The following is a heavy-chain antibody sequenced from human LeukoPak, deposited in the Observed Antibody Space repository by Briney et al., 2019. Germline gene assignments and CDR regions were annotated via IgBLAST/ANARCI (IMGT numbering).Heavy chain of an antibody. J-gene: IGHJ4*02. CDR1: GFTFSNYA. CDR2: ISGSGGST. Sequence: GGSLRLSCAASGFTFSNYAMSWVRQVPGKGLEWVSAISGSGGSTYYADSVKGRFTISRDNSKNTVYLQMNSLRAEDTAVYYCAKSSRAAYGYGASFDYWGQGTLVTVSS. V-gene: IGHV3-23*01. CDR3: AKSSRAAYGYGASFDY. D-gene: IGHD5-18*01.